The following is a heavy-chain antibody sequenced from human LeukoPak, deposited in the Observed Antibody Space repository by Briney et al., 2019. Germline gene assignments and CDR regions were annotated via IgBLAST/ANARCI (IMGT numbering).Heavy chain of an antibody. CDR2: INPSGGST. CDR3: ARAGTIVVVVAALPKARHPGMDV. J-gene: IGHJ6*02. CDR1: GYTFTSYY. Sequence: ASVKVPCKASGYTFTSYYMHWVRQPPGQGREGMGIINPSGGSTSYAQKFQGRVTMTRDTSTSTVYMELSSLRSEDTAVYYCARAGTIVVVVAALPKARHPGMDVWGQGTTVTVSS. D-gene: IGHD2-15*01. V-gene: IGHV1-46*01.